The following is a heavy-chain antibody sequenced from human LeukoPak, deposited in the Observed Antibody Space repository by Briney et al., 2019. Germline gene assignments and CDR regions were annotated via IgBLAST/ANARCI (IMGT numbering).Heavy chain of an antibody. J-gene: IGHJ5*02. Sequence: PGGSLRLSCAASGFTFSNYRMNWVRQAPGKGLEWLSYISSSTRTIYYADSVKGRFTISRDNAKNSLYLQMNSLRAEDTAVYYCARAGYSYGYAMVHNWFDPWGQGTLVTVSS. D-gene: IGHD5-18*01. CDR1: GFTFSNYR. CDR3: ARAGYSYGYAMVHNWFDP. V-gene: IGHV3-48*04. CDR2: ISSSTRTI.